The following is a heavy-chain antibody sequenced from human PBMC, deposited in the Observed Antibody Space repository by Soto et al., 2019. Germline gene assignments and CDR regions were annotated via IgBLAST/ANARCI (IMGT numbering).Heavy chain of an antibody. J-gene: IGHJ4*02. D-gene: IGHD3-22*01. Sequence: SFTCTVSGGSISSGDYYWSWIRQPPGKGLEWIGYIYYSGSTYYNPSLKSRVTISVDTSKNQFSLKLSSVTAADTAVYYCATRSGYYGKIDYWGQGTLVTVSS. CDR1: GGSISSGDYY. CDR3: ATRSGYYGKIDY. CDR2: IYYSGST. V-gene: IGHV4-30-4*01.